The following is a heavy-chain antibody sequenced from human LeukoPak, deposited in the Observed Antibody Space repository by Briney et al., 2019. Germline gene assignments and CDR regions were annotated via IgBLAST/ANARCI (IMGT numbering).Heavy chain of an antibody. CDR1: GFTFSNYG. Sequence: GRTLRLSCAASGFTFSNYGMTWVRQAPGKGLEWVSSISSSSSYIYYADSVKGRFTISRDNAKNSLYLQTNSLRAEDTAVYYCASSDSSSWYRDWGQGTLVTVSS. J-gene: IGHJ4*02. CDR3: ASSDSSSWYRD. CDR2: ISSSSSYI. V-gene: IGHV3-21*01. D-gene: IGHD6-13*01.